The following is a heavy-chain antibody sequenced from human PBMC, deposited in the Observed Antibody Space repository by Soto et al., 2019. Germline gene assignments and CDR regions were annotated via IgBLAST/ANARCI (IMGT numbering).Heavy chain of an antibody. J-gene: IGHJ4*02. D-gene: IGHD5-18*01. CDR1: GFTFSSFG. CDR3: AKDRRAMDH. V-gene: IGHV3-23*01. CDR2: ISGSGGL. Sequence: EVQLLESGGGLVQPGGSLRLSCAASGFTFSSFGMSWVRQAPGKGLEWVSAISGSGGLYYADSVKGRFTISRDNSKNTLYLQMNSLRAEDTAVYYCAKDRRAMDHWGQGTLVTVSS.